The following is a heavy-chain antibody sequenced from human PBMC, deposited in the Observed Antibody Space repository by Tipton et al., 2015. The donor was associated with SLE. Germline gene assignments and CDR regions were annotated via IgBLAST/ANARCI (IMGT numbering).Heavy chain of an antibody. J-gene: IGHJ4*02. V-gene: IGHV4-31*03. CDR3: ARARRTTSSHFDY. CDR2: IYHTGST. Sequence: TLSLTCTVSSGSISRIGYYWSWIRQHPGKGLEWIGYIYHTGSTYYNPSLGSRLTISIDTSKNQFSLRLTSMTPADTALYYCARARRTTSSHFDYWGQGTLVTVSS. D-gene: IGHD1-14*01. CDR1: SGSISRIGYY.